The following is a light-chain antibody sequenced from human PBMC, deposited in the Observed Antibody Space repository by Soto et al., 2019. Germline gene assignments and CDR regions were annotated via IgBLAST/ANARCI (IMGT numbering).Light chain of an antibody. CDR1: INDVGGYNY. CDR3: CSYAGHTNVL. Sequence: HSALTQPPSASGSPGQSVTISCTGTINDVGGYNYVSWYQQYPGEAPKLMIYEVVKRPSGVPDRFSGSKSGNTASLTVSGLQAEDEADYYCCSYAGHTNVLFGGGTKVTVL. J-gene: IGLJ2*01. CDR2: EVV. V-gene: IGLV2-8*01.